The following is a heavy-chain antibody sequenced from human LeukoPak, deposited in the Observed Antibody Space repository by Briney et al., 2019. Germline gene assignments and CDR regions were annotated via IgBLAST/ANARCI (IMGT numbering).Heavy chain of an antibody. CDR3: AKGPGVDGYSYGIDY. J-gene: IGHJ4*02. D-gene: IGHD5-18*01. CDR1: GFTFNDYG. CDR2: ISGSGGST. Sequence: GGSLRLSCAASGFTFNDYGMHWVRQAPGKGLEWVSAISGSGGSTYYADSVKGRFTISRDNSKNTLYLQMNSLRAEDTAVYYCAKGPGVDGYSYGIDYWGQGTLVTVSS. V-gene: IGHV3-23*01.